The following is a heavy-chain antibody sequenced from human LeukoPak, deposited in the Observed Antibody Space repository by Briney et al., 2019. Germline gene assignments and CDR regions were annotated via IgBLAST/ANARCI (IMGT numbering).Heavy chain of an antibody. CDR1: GFTFRSDW. CDR2: INPDGSAT. D-gene: IGHD2-2*02. CDR3: ARDRELRYCSSTSCYNYFGMDI. V-gene: IGHV3-7*01. Sequence: PGGSLRLSCAASGFTFRSDWMSWVRQSPEKGLEWAANINPDGSATYYVDSVKGRFIISRDNTKNSLYLQMNSLRAEDTALYYCARDRELRYCSSTSCYNYFGMDIWGQGTTVTVSS. J-gene: IGHJ6*02.